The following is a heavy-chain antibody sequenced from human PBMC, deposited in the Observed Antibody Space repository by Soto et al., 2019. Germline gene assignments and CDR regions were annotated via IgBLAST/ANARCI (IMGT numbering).Heavy chain of an antibody. Sequence: GGSLRLSCAASGFTFNSCAMSWVRQAPGKGLEWVSTISGSGGGTYYADSVKGRFTISRDNSKNTLYLQMNSLRAEDTAVYYCAKSRGSESYYNPYDAFDIWGQGTMVTVSS. V-gene: IGHV3-23*01. CDR2: ISGSGGGT. CDR1: GFTFNSCA. CDR3: AKSRGSESYYNPYDAFDI. D-gene: IGHD3-10*01. J-gene: IGHJ3*02.